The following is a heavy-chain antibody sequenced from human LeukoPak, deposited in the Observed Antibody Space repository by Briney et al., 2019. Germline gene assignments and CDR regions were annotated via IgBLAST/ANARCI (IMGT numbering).Heavy chain of an antibody. J-gene: IGHJ4*02. V-gene: IGHV4-38-2*02. D-gene: IGHD1-14*01. CDR3: ARASEPGEFDY. CDR1: GYSISSGYY. Sequence: PSETLSLTCTVSGYSISSGYYWGWIRQPPGKGLEWIGSIYHSGSTYYNPSLKSRVTISVDTSKNQFSLKLSSVTAADTAVYYCARASEPGEFDYWGQGTLVTVSS. CDR2: IYHSGST.